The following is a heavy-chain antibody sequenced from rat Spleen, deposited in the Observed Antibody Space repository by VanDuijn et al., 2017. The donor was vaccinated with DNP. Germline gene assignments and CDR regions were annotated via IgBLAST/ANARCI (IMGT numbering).Heavy chain of an antibody. V-gene: IGHV5-25*01. D-gene: IGHD1-10*01. J-gene: IGHJ2*01. CDR1: GFTFSNYD. CDR3: ARPSIYNNYFDY. Sequence: EVQLVESGGGLVQPGRSLKLSCAASGFTFSNYDMAWVRQAPTKGLEWVASISPSGGSTYYRDSVKSRFTVSRDNAKSSLYLQMDSLRSEDTATYYCARPSIYNNYFDYWGQGVMVTVSS. CDR2: ISPSGGST.